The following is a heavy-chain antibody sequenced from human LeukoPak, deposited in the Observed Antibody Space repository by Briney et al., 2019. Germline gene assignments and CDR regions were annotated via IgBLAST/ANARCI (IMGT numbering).Heavy chain of an antibody. CDR1: GFTFSSYG. V-gene: IGHV3-30*02. D-gene: IGHD3-22*01. J-gene: IGHJ5*02. CDR3: AKGYYYDSSALGGNWFDP. Sequence: GGSLRLSCAASGFTFSSYGMHWVRQAPGKGLEWVAFIRYDGSNKYYADSVKGRFTISRDNSKNTLYLQMNSLRAEDTAVYYCAKGYYYDSSALGGNWFDPWGQGTLVTASS. CDR2: IRYDGSNK.